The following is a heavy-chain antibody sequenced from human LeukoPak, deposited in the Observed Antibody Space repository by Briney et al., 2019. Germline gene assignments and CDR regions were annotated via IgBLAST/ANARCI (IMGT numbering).Heavy chain of an antibody. D-gene: IGHD3-22*01. CDR1: GGSISGYY. CDR2: IYYSGST. V-gene: IGHV4-59*08. J-gene: IGHJ3*02. CDR3: ARHFTYSYDTSGYPRDIFDI. Sequence: SETLSLTCTVSGGSISGYYRSWIRQSPGEGLVWIGYIYYSGSTNYNPSLKSRVTISIDMSKNQFSLKLSSVTAADTALYYCARHFTYSYDTSGYPRDIFDIWGQGTMVTVSS.